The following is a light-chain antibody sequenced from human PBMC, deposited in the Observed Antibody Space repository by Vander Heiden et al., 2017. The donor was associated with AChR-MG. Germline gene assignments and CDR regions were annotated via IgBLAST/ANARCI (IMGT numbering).Light chain of an antibody. Sequence: QSVLTQPPSASGTPGQRVPISCSGSSSNIGSNYVYWYQQLPGTAPKLLIYRNNQRPSGVPDQFSGSKSGTSASLAISGLRSEDEADYYCAAWDDSLSGFYVFGTGTKVTVL. CDR2: RNN. CDR1: SSNIGSNY. CDR3: AAWDDSLSGFYV. V-gene: IGLV1-47*01. J-gene: IGLJ1*01.